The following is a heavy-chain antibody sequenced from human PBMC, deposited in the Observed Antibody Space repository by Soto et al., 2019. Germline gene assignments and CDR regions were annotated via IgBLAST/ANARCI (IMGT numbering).Heavy chain of an antibody. CDR2: IKSKTDGGTT. CDR1: GFTFSNAW. CDR3: TTDPLELPLYYYGMDV. D-gene: IGHD1-7*01. V-gene: IGHV3-15*07. J-gene: IGHJ6*02. Sequence: GGSLRLSCAASGFTFSNAWMNWVRQAPGKGLEWVGRIKSKTDGGTTDYAAPVKGRFTISRDDSKNTLYLQMNSLKTEDTAVYYCTTDPLELPLYYYGMDVWGQGTTVTVSS.